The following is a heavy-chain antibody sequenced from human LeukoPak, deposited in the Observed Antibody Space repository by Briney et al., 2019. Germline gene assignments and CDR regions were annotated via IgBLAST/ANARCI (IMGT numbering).Heavy chain of an antibody. CDR3: ARWGALSSSYYYYYMDV. D-gene: IGHD6-13*01. V-gene: IGHV1-24*01. Sequence: ASVKVSCKVSGSTLTELSMHWVRQAPGKGLEWMGGFDPEDGETIYAQRFQGRVTMTEDTSTDTAYMELSSLRSEDTAVYYCARWGALSSSYYYYYMDVWGKGTTVTVSS. J-gene: IGHJ6*03. CDR2: FDPEDGET. CDR1: GSTLTELS.